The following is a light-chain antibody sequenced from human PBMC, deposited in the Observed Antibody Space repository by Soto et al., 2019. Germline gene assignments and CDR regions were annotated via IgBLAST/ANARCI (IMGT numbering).Light chain of an antibody. CDR3: SSFAGFNNFAV. V-gene: IGLV2-8*01. CDR2: EVS. Sequence: QSVLTQPPSASGSPGQSVTISCTGTSSDVGGYNYVSWYQQHPGKAPKLMIYEVSKRPSGVPDRFSGSKSGNTASLTVSGLQAEDEADYYCSSFAGFNNFAVFGGGTKLTVL. J-gene: IGLJ2*01. CDR1: SSDVGGYNY.